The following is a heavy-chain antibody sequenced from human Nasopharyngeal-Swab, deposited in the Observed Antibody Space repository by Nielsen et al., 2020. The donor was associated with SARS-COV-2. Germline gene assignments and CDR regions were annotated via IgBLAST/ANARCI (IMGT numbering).Heavy chain of an antibody. CDR1: GFTVSSNY. Sequence: GESLKISCAASGFTVSSNYMSWVRQAPGKGLEWVSVIYSGGSTYYADSVKGRFTISRDNSKNTLYLQMNSLRAEDTAVYYCARRPEQYSSGWYGLYYYGTDVWGQGTPVTVSS. D-gene: IGHD6-19*01. CDR2: IYSGGST. J-gene: IGHJ6*02. CDR3: ARRPEQYSSGWYGLYYYGTDV. V-gene: IGHV3-53*01.